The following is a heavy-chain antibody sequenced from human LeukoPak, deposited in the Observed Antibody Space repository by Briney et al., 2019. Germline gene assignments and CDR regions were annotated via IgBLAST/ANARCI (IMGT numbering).Heavy chain of an antibody. CDR1: GGSISSGSYY. CDR2: IYTSGST. V-gene: IGHV4-61*02. Sequence: PSETLSLTCTVSGGSISSGSYYWSWIRQPAGKGLEWIGRIYTSGSTNYNPSLKSRVTISVDTSKNQFSLKLSSVAAADTAVYYCARWFDPWGQGTLVTVSS. CDR3: ARWFDP. J-gene: IGHJ5*02.